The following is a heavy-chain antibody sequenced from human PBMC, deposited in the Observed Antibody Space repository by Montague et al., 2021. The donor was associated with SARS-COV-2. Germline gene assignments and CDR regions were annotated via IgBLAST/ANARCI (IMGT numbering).Heavy chain of an antibody. CDR1: GDSINNSRYY. Sequence: SLSLACSVSGDSINNSRYYWGWIRQPPGKGLEWIGTIYYRGSAYYNPSLKSRVTISVDTSKDQFSLKLNSVTATDTAVYYCARLESTRGVIIRGAFHIWGQGTRGTVAS. J-gene: IGHJ3*02. V-gene: IGHV4-39*01. CDR2: IYYRGSA. CDR3: ARLESTRGVIIRGAFHI. D-gene: IGHD3-10*01.